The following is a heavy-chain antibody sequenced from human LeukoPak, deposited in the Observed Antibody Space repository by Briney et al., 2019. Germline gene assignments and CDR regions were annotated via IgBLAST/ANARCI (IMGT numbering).Heavy chain of an antibody. CDR3: ARSAARLRYYYAMDV. V-gene: IGHV3-7*05. D-gene: IGHD6-6*01. CDR1: GFTFSNFW. CDR2: IKPGGTEE. Sequence: GGSLRLSCAVSGFTFSNFWMTWVRQVPGKGLQWVANIKPGGTEEYYVDSVKGRFTISRHNSKNTLYLQMSSLRAEDTAVYFCARSAARLRYYYAMDVWGQGTTVTVCS. J-gene: IGHJ6*02.